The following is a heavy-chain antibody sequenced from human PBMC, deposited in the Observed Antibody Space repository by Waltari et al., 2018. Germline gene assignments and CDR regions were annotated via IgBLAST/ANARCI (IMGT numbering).Heavy chain of an antibody. CDR1: GLRFANSW. CDR3: TRGRLVPPAVGGDDVFEF. Sequence: EVQLEGSGGGIVPPGGSLAVPVAAFGLRFANSWSRGGRQAPGKGLVWGSRININGTSTIYADSVKGRFTISRDNAKNTLYLQMNSLRVEDTAIYFCTRGRLVPPAVGGDDVFEFWGQGTLVTVSS. J-gene: IGHJ3*01. V-gene: IGHV3-74*01. CDR2: ININGTST. D-gene: IGHD2-2*01.